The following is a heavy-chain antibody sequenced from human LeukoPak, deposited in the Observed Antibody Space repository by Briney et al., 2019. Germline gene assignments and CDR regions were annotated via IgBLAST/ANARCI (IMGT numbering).Heavy chain of an antibody. D-gene: IGHD5-18*01. J-gene: IGHJ6*02. Sequence: SETLSLTCTVSGASINSNFWSWIRQPPGKGLEWIGYIYYTGTTNSGNTNYNPSLKSRVTISVDTSKNQFSLKLSSVTAADTAVYYCARVSNGYSYPHYYGMDVWGQGTTVTVSS. V-gene: IGHV4-59*01. CDR1: GASINSNF. CDR3: ARVSNGYSYPHYYGMDV. CDR2: IYYTGTTNSGNT.